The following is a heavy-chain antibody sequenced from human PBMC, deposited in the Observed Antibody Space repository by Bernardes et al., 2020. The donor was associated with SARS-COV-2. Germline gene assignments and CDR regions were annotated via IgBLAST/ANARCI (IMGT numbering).Heavy chain of an antibody. D-gene: IGHD3-3*01. V-gene: IGHV3-13*01. CDR1: GFTFSSSD. CDR3: ARSGYDFWSGYPHGMDV. J-gene: IGHJ6*02. CDR2: IGTAGDT. Sequence: GGSLCLSCAASGFTFSSSDMHWVRQATGPGLEWVSAIGTAGDTYYPGSVKGRFTISRENAKNSLYLQMNSLRAGDTAVYYCARSGYDFWSGYPHGMDVWGQGTTVTVSS.